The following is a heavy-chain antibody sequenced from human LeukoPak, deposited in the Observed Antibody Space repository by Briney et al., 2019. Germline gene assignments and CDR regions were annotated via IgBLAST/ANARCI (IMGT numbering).Heavy chain of an antibody. J-gene: IGHJ4*02. CDR3: ARVNDFWSGYLGY. D-gene: IGHD3-3*01. Sequence: SETLSLTCTVSGGSISSGSYYWSWIRQPAGKGLEWIGRIYTSGSTNYNPSLKSRVTISVDTSKNQFSLKLSSVTAADTAVYYCARVNDFWSGYLGYWGQGTLVTVSS. CDR2: IYTSGST. V-gene: IGHV4-61*02. CDR1: GGSISSGSYY.